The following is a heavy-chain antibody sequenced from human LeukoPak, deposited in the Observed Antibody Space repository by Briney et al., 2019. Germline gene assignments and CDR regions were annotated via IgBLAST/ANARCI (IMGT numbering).Heavy chain of an antibody. V-gene: IGHV4-34*01. CDR2: INHSGST. CDR1: GGSISSYY. CDR3: ARGWFGYCSGGSCYSKPRGWFDP. D-gene: IGHD2-15*01. J-gene: IGHJ5*02. Sequence: SETLSLTCTVSGGSISSYYWSWIRQPPGKGLEWIGEINHSGSTNYNPSLKSRVTISVDTSKNQFSLKLSSVTAADTAVYYCARGWFGYCSGGSCYSKPRGWFDPWGQGTLVTVSS.